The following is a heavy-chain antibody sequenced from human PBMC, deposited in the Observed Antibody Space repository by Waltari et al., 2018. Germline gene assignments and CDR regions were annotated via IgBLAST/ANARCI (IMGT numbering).Heavy chain of an antibody. CDR1: GGTFSSYA. V-gene: IGHV1-69*05. Sequence: QVQLVQSGAEVKKPGSSVKVSCKASGGTFSSYAISWVRQAPGQGLEWMGGIIPIFGTANYEQKFQGRVTITTDESTSTAYMELSSLRSEDTAVYYCARVTPQTYYYDSSGYYWFDPWGQGTLVTVSS. D-gene: IGHD3-22*01. J-gene: IGHJ5*02. CDR3: ARVTPQTYYYDSSGYYWFDP. CDR2: IIPIFGTA.